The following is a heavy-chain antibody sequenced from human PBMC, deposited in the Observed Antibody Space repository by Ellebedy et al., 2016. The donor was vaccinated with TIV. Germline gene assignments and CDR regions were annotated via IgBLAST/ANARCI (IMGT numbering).Heavy chain of an antibody. CDR3: ARGGPDPSGSSCAVED. V-gene: IGHV3-21*01. J-gene: IGHJ4*02. CDR2: IRSSGKYI. CDR1: GFTFPTYD. D-gene: IGHD6-13*01. Sequence: GESLKISCAISGFTFPTYDLSWVRQAPGKGLEWVSVIRSSGKYIYYGDSVKGRFTISRDSARESLYLHMNSLRADDTAIYYCARGGPDPSGSSCAVEDWGQGSLVTVSS.